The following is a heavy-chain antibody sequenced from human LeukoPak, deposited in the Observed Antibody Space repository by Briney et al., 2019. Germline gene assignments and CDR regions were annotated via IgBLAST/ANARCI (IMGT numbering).Heavy chain of an antibody. Sequence: SETLSLTCTVSGGSISSYYWSWIRQPPGKGLEWIGYIYYSGSTNYNPSLKSRVTITVDTSKNQFSLKLSSVTAADTAVYYCASLYYGSGSFDYWGQGTLVTVSS. V-gene: IGHV4-59*01. CDR3: ASLYYGSGSFDY. J-gene: IGHJ4*02. CDR1: GGSISSYY. CDR2: IYYSGST. D-gene: IGHD3-10*01.